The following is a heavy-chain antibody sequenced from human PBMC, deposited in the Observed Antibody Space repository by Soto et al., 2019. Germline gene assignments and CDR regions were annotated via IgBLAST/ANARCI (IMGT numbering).Heavy chain of an antibody. V-gene: IGHV5-51*01. D-gene: IGHD2-2*01. CDR1: GYSFSNYW. CDR3: VRRFCSGTSRRFNWFDP. J-gene: IGHJ5*02. CDR2: IYPAASDA. Sequence: GESLKISCKGSGYSFSNYWIAWLRQMPGKCLEWMGIIYPAASDARYSPSFQGQVTISVDNSISTAYLQWSSLKASDTATYYCVRRFCSGTSRRFNWFDPWGQGTLVTVSS.